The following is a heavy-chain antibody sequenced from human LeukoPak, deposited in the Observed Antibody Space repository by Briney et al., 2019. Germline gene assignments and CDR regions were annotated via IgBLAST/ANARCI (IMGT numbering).Heavy chain of an antibody. Sequence: PSETLSLTCTVSGGSISSYYWRWIRQPPGKGLEWIGYIYYSGSTNYNPSLKSRVTISVDTSKNQFSLKLSSVTAADTAVYYCARGLRNWFDPWGQGTLVTVSS. J-gene: IGHJ5*02. CDR1: GGSISSYY. V-gene: IGHV4-59*01. CDR3: ARGLRNWFDP. CDR2: IYYSGST.